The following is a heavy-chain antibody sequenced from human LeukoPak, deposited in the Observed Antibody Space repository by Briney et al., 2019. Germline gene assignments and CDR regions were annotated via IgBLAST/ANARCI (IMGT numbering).Heavy chain of an antibody. J-gene: IGHJ4*02. Sequence: PSETLSLTCTVSGGSLSPYYWSWIRQTPGKGLKWIGYILYSGTTTNYNPSLKSRVTISVDTSKNQFSLKLSSVTAADTAVYYCARVGDWNDLVYWGQGTLVTVSS. CDR3: ARVGDWNDLVY. CDR2: ILYSGTTT. V-gene: IGHV4-59*01. D-gene: IGHD1-1*01. CDR1: GGSLSPYY.